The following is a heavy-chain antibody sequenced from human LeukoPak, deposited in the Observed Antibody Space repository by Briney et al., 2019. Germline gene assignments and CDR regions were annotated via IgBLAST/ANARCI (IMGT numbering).Heavy chain of an antibody. J-gene: IGHJ4*02. D-gene: IGHD5-12*01. Sequence: SETLSLTCTVSGASITSSNYYWLWLRQPPGKGLEWIGEINHSGSTNYNPSLKSRVTISVDTSKNQFSLKLSSVTAADTAVYYCARGGYTEEFDYWGQGTLVTVSS. V-gene: IGHV4-39*07. CDR3: ARGGYTEEFDY. CDR1: GASITSSNYY. CDR2: INHSGST.